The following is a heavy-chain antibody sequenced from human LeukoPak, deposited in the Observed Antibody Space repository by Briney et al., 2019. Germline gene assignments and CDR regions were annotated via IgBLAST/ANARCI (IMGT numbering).Heavy chain of an antibody. CDR2: IYYSGST. J-gene: IGHJ4*02. CDR1: GGSISSYY. D-gene: IGHD4-17*01. V-gene: IGHV4-59*08. CDR3: ARLDLYGDYPDY. Sequence: PSETLSLTCTVSGGSISSYYWSWIRQPPGKGLEWIGYIYYSGSTNYNPSLKSRVTISVDTSKNQFSLKLSSVTAADTAVYYCARLDLYGDYPDYWGQGTLVTVSS.